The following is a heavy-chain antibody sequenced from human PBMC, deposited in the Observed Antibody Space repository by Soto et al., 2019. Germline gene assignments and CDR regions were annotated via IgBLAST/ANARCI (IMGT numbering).Heavy chain of an antibody. Sequence: PSETLSLTCTVSGGSISSSSYYWGWIRQPPXKGLEWIGSIYYSGSTYYNPSLKSRVTISVDTSKNQFSLKLSSVTAADAAVYYCARHVFGDPNSYYYYYGMDVWGQGTTVTVSS. D-gene: IGHD4-17*01. V-gene: IGHV4-39*01. J-gene: IGHJ6*02. CDR2: IYYSGST. CDR1: GGSISSSSYY. CDR3: ARHVFGDPNSYYYYYGMDV.